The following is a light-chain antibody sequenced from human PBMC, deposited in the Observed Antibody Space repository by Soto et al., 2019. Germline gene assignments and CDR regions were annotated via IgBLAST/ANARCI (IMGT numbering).Light chain of an antibody. Sequence: DLQMTQSPSSLSASVGDRVTITCRASQSISNFLNWYQQKPGKGPKILSYAASSLQSGVPSRVSGSGSGTDFTLTISSVQPGDFGTYYCKQSVGNPLTFGQGTRLEI. V-gene: IGKV1-39*01. J-gene: IGKJ5*01. CDR2: AAS. CDR3: KQSVGNPLT. CDR1: QSISNF.